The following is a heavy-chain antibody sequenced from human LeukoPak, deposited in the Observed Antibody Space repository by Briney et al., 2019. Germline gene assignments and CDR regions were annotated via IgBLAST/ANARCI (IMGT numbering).Heavy chain of an antibody. Sequence: QAGGSLRLSCAASGLTFSNYAMTWVRQAPGKGLGWVSDISGSGWSTYYADSAKGRVTISRDKSKNTLYLQMNSLTDDETAVYYCAKVPVHDFTPPFDYWGQGTLVTVSS. CDR3: AKVPVHDFTPPFDY. J-gene: IGHJ4*02. CDR2: ISGSGWST. CDR1: GLTFSNYA. V-gene: IGHV3-23*01. D-gene: IGHD3-3*01.